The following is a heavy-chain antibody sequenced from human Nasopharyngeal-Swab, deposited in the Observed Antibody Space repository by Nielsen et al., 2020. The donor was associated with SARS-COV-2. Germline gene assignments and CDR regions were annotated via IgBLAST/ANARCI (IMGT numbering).Heavy chain of an antibody. D-gene: IGHD3-10*01. CDR2: IKQDGSEK. J-gene: IGHJ4*02. CDR3: ARASGSGSFDY. Sequence: GEALKISCAASGFTFSSYWKSWVRQAPGKGLEWVANIKQDGSEKYYVDSVKGRFTISRDNAKNSLYLQMNSLRAEDTAVYYCARASGSGSFDYWGQGTLVTVSS. V-gene: IGHV3-7*01. CDR1: GFTFSSYW.